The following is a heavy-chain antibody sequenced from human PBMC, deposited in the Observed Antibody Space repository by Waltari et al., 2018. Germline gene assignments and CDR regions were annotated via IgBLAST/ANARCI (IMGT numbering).Heavy chain of an antibody. V-gene: IGHV3-53*01. CDR3: ARGTLSSGWYVFDY. Sequence: EVQLVGSGGGLIQPGGSLRLSCAASGFTVSSNYMSWVRQAPGRGLEWVSVIYSGGSTYYADSVKGRFTISRDNSKNTLYLQMNSLRAEDTAVYYCARGTLSSGWYVFDYWGQGTLVTVSS. D-gene: IGHD6-19*01. CDR2: IYSGGST. J-gene: IGHJ4*02. CDR1: GFTVSSNY.